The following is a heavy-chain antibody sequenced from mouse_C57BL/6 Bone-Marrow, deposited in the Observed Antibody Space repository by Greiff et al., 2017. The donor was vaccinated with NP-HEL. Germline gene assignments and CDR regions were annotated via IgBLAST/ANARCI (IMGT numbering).Heavy chain of an antibody. CDR2: IWSGGST. D-gene: IGHD1-1*01. CDR1: GFSLTSYG. J-gene: IGHJ4*01. Sequence: VQLQQSGPGLVQPSQSLSITCTVSGFSLTSYGVHWVRQSPGKGLEWLGVIWSGGSTDYNAAFISRLSISKDNSKSQVFFKMNSLQADDTAIYYCARNFRVYYYCSSYAMDYWGQGTSVTVSS. V-gene: IGHV2-2*01. CDR3: ARNFRVYYYCSSYAMDY.